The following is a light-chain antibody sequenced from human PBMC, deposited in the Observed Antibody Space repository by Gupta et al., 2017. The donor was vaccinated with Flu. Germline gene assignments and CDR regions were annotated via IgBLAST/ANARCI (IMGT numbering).Light chain of an antibody. CDR1: QSLLQITGHNY. CDR2: LGS. V-gene: IGKV2-28*01. J-gene: IGKJ4*01. Sequence: VTPGEPASISCRSSQSLLQITGHNYLGWYVQKPGQSPQLLIYLGSTRASGVPDRISGSGSGTDFTLKINRVEAEDVGVYFCMQALQTPLTFGGGTKVEIQ. CDR3: MQALQTPLT.